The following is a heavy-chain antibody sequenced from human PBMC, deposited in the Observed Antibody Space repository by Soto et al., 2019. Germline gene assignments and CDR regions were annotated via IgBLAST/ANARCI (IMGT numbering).Heavy chain of an antibody. J-gene: IGHJ4*02. CDR2: LNPGGGST. CDR1: GYIFTSYY. Sequence: ASVKVSCKASGYIFTSYYMHWVARAPGQGLEWMGILNPGGGSTSYAQEFLGRVSMTRDTYTSTVYMELSSLRSEDTAVYYCARDSAYGDYQYYFDYWGQGTLVTVSS. V-gene: IGHV1-46*01. CDR3: ARDSAYGDYQYYFDY. D-gene: IGHD4-17*01.